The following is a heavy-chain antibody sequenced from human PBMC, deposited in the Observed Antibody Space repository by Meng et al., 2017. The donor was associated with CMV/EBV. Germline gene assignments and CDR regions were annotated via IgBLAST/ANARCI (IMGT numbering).Heavy chain of an antibody. V-gene: IGHV4-34*01. CDR3: ARKAFAYYYGPGNLKTRAFDI. Sequence: SETLSLTCAVYGGSFSGYYWSWIRQPPGKGLEWIGEINHSGSTNYNPSLKSRVTISVDTSKNQFSLKLSSVTAADTAVYYCARKAFAYYYGPGNLKTRAFDIWGQGTMVTVSS. J-gene: IGHJ3*02. CDR1: GGSFSGYY. CDR2: INHSGST. D-gene: IGHD3-10*01.